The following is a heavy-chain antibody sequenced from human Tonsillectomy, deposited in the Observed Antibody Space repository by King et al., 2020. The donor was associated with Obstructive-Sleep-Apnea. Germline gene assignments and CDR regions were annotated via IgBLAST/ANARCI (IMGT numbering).Heavy chain of an antibody. CDR3: AGSRGLQYGGMDV. CDR1: GYSFTSYW. Sequence: VQLVQSGAEVKKPGESLKISCKGSGYSFTSYWIGWVRQMPGKGLEWMGIIYPGDSDTRYSPSFQGKFTISTDKSISTSYLQWSILKASDTAMYYCAGSRGLQYGGMDVWGQGTTVTVSS. V-gene: IGHV5-51*01. D-gene: IGHD4-11*01. CDR2: IYPGDSDT. J-gene: IGHJ6*02.